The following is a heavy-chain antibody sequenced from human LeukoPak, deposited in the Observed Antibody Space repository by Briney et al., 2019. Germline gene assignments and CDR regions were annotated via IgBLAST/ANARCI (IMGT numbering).Heavy chain of an antibody. V-gene: IGHV4-59*01. CDR1: GGSISSYY. D-gene: IGHD3-3*01. J-gene: IGHJ4*02. Sequence: ETLSLTCTVSGGSISSYYWSWIRQPPGKGLEWIGYIYYSGGTNYNPSLKSRVTISVDTSKNQFSLKLSSVTAADTAVYYCARGRALEWLFHFDYWGQGTLVTVSS. CDR3: ARGRALEWLFHFDY. CDR2: IYYSGGT.